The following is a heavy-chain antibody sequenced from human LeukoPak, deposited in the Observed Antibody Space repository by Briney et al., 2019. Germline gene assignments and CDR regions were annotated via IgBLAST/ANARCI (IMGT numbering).Heavy chain of an antibody. V-gene: IGHV3-21*01. D-gene: IGHD6-19*01. J-gene: IGHJ4*02. CDR2: ISSSSSYI. CDR1: GFTFSSYS. Sequence: GGSLRLSCAASGFTFSSYSMNWVRQAPGKGLEWVSSISSSSSYIYYADSLKGRFTISRDNAKNSLYLQMNSLRAEDTAVYYCARAGIAVAGTVYWGQGTLVTVSS. CDR3: ARAGIAVAGTVY.